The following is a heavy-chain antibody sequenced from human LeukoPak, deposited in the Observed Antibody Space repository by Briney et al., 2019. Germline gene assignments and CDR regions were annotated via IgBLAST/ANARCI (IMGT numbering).Heavy chain of an antibody. CDR1: GYTFTNYA. D-gene: IGHD3-10*01. V-gene: IGHV1-3*01. CDR3: ARVTSIRGSYYPFDY. CDR2: LNADNGNT. J-gene: IGHJ4*02. Sequence: ASVKVSCKASGYTFTNYAIHWVRQAPGQRLEWMGWLNADNGNTKYSQKFQGRVTITRATSASTAYMELSSLRSEDTAVYYCARVTSIRGSYYPFDYWGQGTLVSVSS.